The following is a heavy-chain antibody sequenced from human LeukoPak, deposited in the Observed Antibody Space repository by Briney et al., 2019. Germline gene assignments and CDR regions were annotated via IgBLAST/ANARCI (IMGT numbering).Heavy chain of an antibody. CDR3: ARFGRANY. V-gene: IGHV1-69*04. Sequence: SAKVSCKASGGTLSGYAISWVRQAPGQGLEWMGRIIPILGIANYAQKFQGRVTITADKSTSTAYMELSSLRSEDTAVYYCARFGRANYWGQGTLVTVSS. CDR1: GGTLSGYA. CDR2: IIPILGIA. J-gene: IGHJ4*02. D-gene: IGHD3-3*01.